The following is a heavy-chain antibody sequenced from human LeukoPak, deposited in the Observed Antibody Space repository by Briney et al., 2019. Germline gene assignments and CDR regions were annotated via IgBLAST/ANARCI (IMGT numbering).Heavy chain of an antibody. Sequence: ASVKVSCKASGYTFTGYYMHRVRQAPGQGLEWMGWINPNSGGTNYAQKFQGRVTMTRDTSISTAYMELRSLSSDDTAVYYCARGRQLHLGELFPFAEFFQPWGQGTLVTVFS. CDR1: GYTFTGYY. CDR2: INPNSGGT. CDR3: ARGRQLHLGELFPFAEFFQP. J-gene: IGHJ1*01. V-gene: IGHV1-2*02. D-gene: IGHD3-16*01.